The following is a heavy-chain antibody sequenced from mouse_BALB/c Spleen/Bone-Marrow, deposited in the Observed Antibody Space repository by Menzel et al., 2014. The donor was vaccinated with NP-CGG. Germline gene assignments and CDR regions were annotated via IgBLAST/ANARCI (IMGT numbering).Heavy chain of an antibody. Sequence: QVQLQQSGAELVKPGASVKLSCKASGYTFTNYWMHWVKQRPGQGLEWIGEINPSNGRTNYNEKFKSKATLTVDKSSSTAYVQLSSLTSEDSAVYYCARGFDYWGQGTTLTVSS. J-gene: IGHJ2*01. CDR2: INPSNGRT. V-gene: IGHV1S81*02. CDR3: ARGFDY. CDR1: GYTFTNYW.